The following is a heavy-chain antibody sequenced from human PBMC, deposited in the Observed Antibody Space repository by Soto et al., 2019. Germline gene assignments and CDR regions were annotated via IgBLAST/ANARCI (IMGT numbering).Heavy chain of an antibody. CDR3: ARDEGYKWTGGGWFDH. CDR2: ISGYNGNT. V-gene: IGHV1-18*01. D-gene: IGHD1-1*01. CDR1: GYTFTSYG. J-gene: IGHJ5*02. Sequence: QVKLVQSGAEVKKPGASVKVSCKSSGYTFTSYGISWVRQAPGQGLEWMGWISGYNGNTNYAQKHQGRATMTTDTATSTAYKEMRTLKSDDTAVYYWARDEGYKWTGGGWFDHWGQGTLVTVSS.